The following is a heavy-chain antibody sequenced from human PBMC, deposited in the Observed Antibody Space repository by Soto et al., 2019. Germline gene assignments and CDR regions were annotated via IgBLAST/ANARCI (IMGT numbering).Heavy chain of an antibody. CDR1: GGSFSGYY. CDR2: INHSGST. Sequence: PSETLSLTCAVYGGSFSGYYWSWIRQPPGKGLEWIGEINHSGSTNYNPSLKSRVTISVDTSKNQFSLKLSSVTAADTAVYYCARGGRGGVVTPNWFDPWGQGTLVTVSS. V-gene: IGHV4-34*01. CDR3: ARGGRGGVVTPNWFDP. J-gene: IGHJ5*02. D-gene: IGHD3-3*01.